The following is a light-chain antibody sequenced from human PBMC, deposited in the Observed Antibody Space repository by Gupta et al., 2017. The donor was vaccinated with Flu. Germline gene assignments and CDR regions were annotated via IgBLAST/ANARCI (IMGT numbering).Light chain of an antibody. CDR1: QSVSSN. CDR3: QQYNNWPPLT. CDR2: GAS. J-gene: IGKJ4*01. Sequence: TLAVAPGERATLSCRASQSVSSNLAWYQQKPGQAPRLLIYGASTRATGIPARFSGSGSGTEFTLTISNRQSEDFAVYYCQQYNNWPPLTFGGGTKVEIK. V-gene: IGKV3-15*01.